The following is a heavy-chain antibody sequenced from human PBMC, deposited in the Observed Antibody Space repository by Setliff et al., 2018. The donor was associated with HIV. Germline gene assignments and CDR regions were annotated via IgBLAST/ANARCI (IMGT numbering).Heavy chain of an antibody. CDR2: IRYDGSNK. Sequence: GGSLRLSCAASGFTFSSYGMHWVRQAPGKGLEWVAFIRYDGSNKYYADTVKGRFTISRDNSKNTLYLQMNSLRAEDTAVYYCAKIQNPQGYYYDSSGYYPHPGSPDYWGQGTLVTVSS. D-gene: IGHD3-22*01. CDR1: GFTFSSYG. V-gene: IGHV3-30*02. CDR3: AKIQNPQGYYYDSSGYYPHPGSPDY. J-gene: IGHJ4*02.